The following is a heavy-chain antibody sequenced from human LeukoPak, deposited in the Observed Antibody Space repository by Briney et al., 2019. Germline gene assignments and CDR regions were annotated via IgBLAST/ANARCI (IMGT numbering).Heavy chain of an antibody. CDR3: ARDVAAAATYYYYGMDV. V-gene: IGHV1-18*04. J-gene: IGHJ6*02. Sequence: ASVKVSCKASGYTFTSYGICWVRQAPGQGLEWMGWISAYNGITNYAQKLQGRVTMTTDTSTSTAYMELRSLRSDDTAVYYCARDVAAAATYYYYGMDVWGQGTTVTVSS. CDR1: GYTFTSYG. CDR2: ISAYNGIT. D-gene: IGHD6-13*01.